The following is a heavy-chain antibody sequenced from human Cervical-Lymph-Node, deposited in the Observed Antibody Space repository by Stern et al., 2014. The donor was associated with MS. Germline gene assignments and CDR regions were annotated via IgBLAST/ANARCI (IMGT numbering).Heavy chain of an antibody. CDR2: IYWDDDK. CDR3: AHRPRGVYYDTTGHFDY. D-gene: IGHD3-22*01. Sequence: QVTLKESGPTLVKPTQTLTLTCTFSGFSLSTSGVGVGWIRQPPGKALEWLALIYWDDDKRYSPSLKSRLTITKDTSKNQVVLTMTNMDPVDTATYYCAHRPRGVYYDTTGHFDYWGQGTLVTVSS. CDR1: GFSLSTSGVG. V-gene: IGHV2-5*02. J-gene: IGHJ4*02.